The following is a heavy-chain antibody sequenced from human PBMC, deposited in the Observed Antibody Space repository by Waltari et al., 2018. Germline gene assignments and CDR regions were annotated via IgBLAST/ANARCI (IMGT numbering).Heavy chain of an antibody. CDR1: GFTFSSYA. Sequence: EVQLLESGGGLVQPGGSLRLSCAASGFTFSSYAMSWVRQAPGKGLEWVSAISGRGGSTYYADAGKGRFTITRDNSKNTRYLQMNSLRAEDTAVYYCAKAYDSSGLFDYWGQGTLVTVSS. CDR2: ISGRGGST. D-gene: IGHD3-22*01. CDR3: AKAYDSSGLFDY. V-gene: IGHV3-23*01. J-gene: IGHJ4*02.